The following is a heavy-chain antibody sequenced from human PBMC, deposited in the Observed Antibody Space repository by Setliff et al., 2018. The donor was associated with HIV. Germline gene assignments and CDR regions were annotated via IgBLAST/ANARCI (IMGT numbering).Heavy chain of an antibody. J-gene: IGHJ3*01. V-gene: IGHV4-34*01. Sequence: KPSETLSLTCAVYGASFSGYNWTWIRQPPGKGLEWIGEINHSGSTNYNPPLKSRVIMSVDTSKNQFSLRLTSVTAADTAVYYCTRLFPASNNYPFDTFDLWGQGTLVTVSS. CDR3: TRLFPASNNYPFDTFDL. CDR2: INHSGST. CDR1: GASFSGYN. D-gene: IGHD2-21*01.